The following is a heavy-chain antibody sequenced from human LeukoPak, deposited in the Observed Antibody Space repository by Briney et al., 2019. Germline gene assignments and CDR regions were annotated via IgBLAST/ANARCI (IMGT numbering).Heavy chain of an antibody. D-gene: IGHD3-22*01. Sequence: PSETLSLTCTVSGGSISSRSYYWGWIRQPPGKGLEWIANSYSSGSTYQNPSLKSRVTISVDTSKTHFSLKLSSLTAADTAVYYCGSQFYDSSGYHFQHWGQGTLVTVSS. J-gene: IGHJ1*01. V-gene: IGHV4-39*02. CDR2: SYSSGST. CDR3: GSQFYDSSGYHFQH. CDR1: GGSISSRSYY.